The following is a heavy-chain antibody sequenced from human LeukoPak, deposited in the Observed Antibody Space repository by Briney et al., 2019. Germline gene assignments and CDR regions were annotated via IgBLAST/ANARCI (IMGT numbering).Heavy chain of an antibody. CDR1: GFTFSSYW. J-gene: IGHJ5*02. D-gene: IGHD2-15*01. CDR3: ARIRGCSGGSCYSWNWFDP. V-gene: IGHV3-7*01. Sequence: GGSLRLSCAASGFTFSSYWMSWVRQAPGKGLEWVANIKQDGSEKYYVDSVKGRFTISRDNAKNSLYLQMNSLRAEDTAVYYCARIRGCSGGSCYSWNWFDPWGQGTLVTVSS. CDR2: IKQDGSEK.